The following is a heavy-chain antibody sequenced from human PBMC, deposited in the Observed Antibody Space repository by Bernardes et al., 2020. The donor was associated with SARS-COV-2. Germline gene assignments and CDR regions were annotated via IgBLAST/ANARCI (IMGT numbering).Heavy chain of an antibody. J-gene: IGHJ6*02. V-gene: IGHV4-59*11. CDR2: ISYISSP. CDR3: AQNNPRGVMDV. Sequence: SETLSLTCTVSGASIRSQYWSWIRQPPGKGLEWIGHISYISSPNYNPSLKSRVTIAVDTSENQFCLKLSSVTAADTAVYYCAQNNPRGVMDVWGQGTTVTVSS. CDR1: GASIRSQY. D-gene: IGHD1-20*01.